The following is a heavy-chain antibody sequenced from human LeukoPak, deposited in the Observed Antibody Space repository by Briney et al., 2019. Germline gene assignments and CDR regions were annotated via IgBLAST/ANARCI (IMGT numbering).Heavy chain of an antibody. Sequence: SETLSLTCTVSGASIGAYYWSWIRQPPGKELEWLGYIYTSGTTNPNPSLKSRVTVSVDTSKNQFSLKPTSVTAADTAVYYCARLGVNGTTPSFYHYMDVWGKGTSVTVSS. J-gene: IGHJ6*03. CDR2: IYTSGTT. D-gene: IGHD1-14*01. V-gene: IGHV4-4*09. CDR1: GASIGAYY. CDR3: ARLGVNGTTPSFYHYMDV.